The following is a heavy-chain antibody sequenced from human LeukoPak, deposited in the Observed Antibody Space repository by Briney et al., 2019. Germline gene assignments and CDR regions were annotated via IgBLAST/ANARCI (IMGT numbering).Heavy chain of an antibody. CDR3: ARPSIVGATWAYFDY. J-gene: IGHJ4*02. CDR2: ISSSSSYI. Sequence: GGSLRLSCAASGITFSSYSMNWVRQAPGKGLEWVSSISSSSSYIYYADSVKGRFTISRDNSKNTLYLQMNSLRAEDTAVYYCARPSIVGATWAYFDYWGQGTLVTVSS. D-gene: IGHD1-26*01. V-gene: IGHV3-21*01. CDR1: GITFSSYS.